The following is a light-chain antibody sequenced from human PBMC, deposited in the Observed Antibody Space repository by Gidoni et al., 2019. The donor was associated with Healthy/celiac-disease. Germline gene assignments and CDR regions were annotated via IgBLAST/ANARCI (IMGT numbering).Light chain of an antibody. CDR1: SSDVGGYNS. V-gene: IGLV2-14*01. Sequence: QSALTQPPSVSGSPGQSITISCTGTSSDVGGYNSVSWYQQHPGKAPKLMIYDVSNRPSGVSNRFSGSKSGNTASLTISGLQAEDEADYYCSSYTSSSPGIFGGGTKLTVL. J-gene: IGLJ2*01. CDR2: DVS. CDR3: SSYTSSSPGI.